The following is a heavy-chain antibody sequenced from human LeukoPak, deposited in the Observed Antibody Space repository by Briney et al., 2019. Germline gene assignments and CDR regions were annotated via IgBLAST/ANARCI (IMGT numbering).Heavy chain of an antibody. CDR3: ARDNGDQVYLWYFDY. J-gene: IGHJ4*02. D-gene: IGHD4-17*01. CDR2: INHSGST. CDR1: GGSCSGYY. V-gene: IGHV4-34*01. Sequence: SETLSLTCAVYGGSCSGYYWSWIRQPPGKGLEWIGEINHSGSTNYNPSLKSRVTISVDTSKNQFSLKLSSVTAADTAVYYCARDNGDQVYLWYFDYWGQGTLVTVSS.